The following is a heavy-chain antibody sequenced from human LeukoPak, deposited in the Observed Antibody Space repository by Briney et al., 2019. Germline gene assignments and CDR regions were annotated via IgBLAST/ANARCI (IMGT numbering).Heavy chain of an antibody. Sequence: SETLSLTCTVSGGSISSSSYYWGWIRQPPGKGLEWIGSIYYSGSTYYNPSLKSRVTISVDTSKNQFSLKLSSVTAADTAVYYCAGGYSSGWNEAYFDYWGQGTLVTVSS. CDR3: AGGYSSGWNEAYFDY. CDR2: IYYSGST. J-gene: IGHJ4*02. D-gene: IGHD6-19*01. CDR1: GGSISSSSYY. V-gene: IGHV4-39*07.